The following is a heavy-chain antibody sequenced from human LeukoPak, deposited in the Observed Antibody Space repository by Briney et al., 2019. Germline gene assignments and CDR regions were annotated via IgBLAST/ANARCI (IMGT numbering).Heavy chain of an antibody. Sequence: SVKVSCKASGYTFSGFSINWVRQAPGQGLEWMGGFDPEDGETNYAQKFQGRVTITADESTSTAYMELSSLRSEDTAVYYCASQGAYYDSSGYYRYWGQGTLVTVSS. CDR2: FDPEDGET. CDR3: ASQGAYYDSSGYYRY. CDR1: GYTFSGFS. J-gene: IGHJ4*02. V-gene: IGHV1-69*13. D-gene: IGHD3-22*01.